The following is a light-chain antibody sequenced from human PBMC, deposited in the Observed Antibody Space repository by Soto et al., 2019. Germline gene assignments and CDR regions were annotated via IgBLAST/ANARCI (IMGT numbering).Light chain of an antibody. CDR1: QSISSN. Sequence: EIVMTQSPATLSVSPGERATLSCRASQSISSNLAWYQQKPGQAPRLLIYGASTRATGIPATFSGSGSGTDFTLTISSLEPEDFAIYYCQQRSSWPRTFGRGTKVDI. CDR3: QQRSSWPRT. CDR2: GAS. J-gene: IGKJ1*01. V-gene: IGKV3-15*01.